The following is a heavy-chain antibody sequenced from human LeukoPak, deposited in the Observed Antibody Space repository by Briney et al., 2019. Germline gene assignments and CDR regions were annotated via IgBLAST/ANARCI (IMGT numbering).Heavy chain of an antibody. CDR1: GLTFSSYS. D-gene: IGHD2-15*01. J-gene: IGHJ4*02. CDR3: ARVGVAAPFDY. Sequence: GGSLRLSCAASGLTFSSYSMNWVRQAPGKGLEWVSSISSSSSYIYYADSVKGRFTISRDNAKNSLYLQMNSLRAEDTAVYYCARVGVAAPFDYWGQGTLVTVSS. CDR2: ISSSSSYI. V-gene: IGHV3-21*01.